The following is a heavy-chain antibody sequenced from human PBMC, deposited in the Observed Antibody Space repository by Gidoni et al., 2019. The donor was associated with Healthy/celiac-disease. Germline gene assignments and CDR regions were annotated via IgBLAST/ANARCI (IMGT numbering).Heavy chain of an antibody. CDR3: ARRPRGSFFDY. Sequence: QLQLQESGPGLVKPSETLSLTCTVSGGSISSSSYYWGWIRQPPGKGLEWIGSIYYSGRTYYNPALKSRVTISVDTSKNQFSLKLSSVTAADTAVYYCARRPRGSFFDYWGQGTLVTVSS. J-gene: IGHJ4*02. CDR2: IYYSGRT. CDR1: GGSISSSSYY. D-gene: IGHD3-10*01. V-gene: IGHV4-39*01.